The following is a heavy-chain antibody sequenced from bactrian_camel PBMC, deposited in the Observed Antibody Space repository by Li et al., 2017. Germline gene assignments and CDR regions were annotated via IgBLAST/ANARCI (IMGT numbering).Heavy chain of an antibody. D-gene: IGHD1*01. V-gene: IGHV3S1*01. CDR3: VRGGESHFDY. J-gene: IGHJ6*01. CDR2: ISNGGGIA. CDR1: GFTFSSYW. Sequence: VESGGGLVQPGGSLRLSCTASGFTFSSYWMYWVRQAPGKGLEWVSAISNGGGIAYYADSVKGRFTISRDNAKTALYLELNSLKTEDTAMYYCVRGGESHFDYWGQGTQVTVS.